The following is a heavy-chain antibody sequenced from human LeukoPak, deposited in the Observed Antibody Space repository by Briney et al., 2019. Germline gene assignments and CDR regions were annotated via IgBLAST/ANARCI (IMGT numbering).Heavy chain of an antibody. CDR2: VRQDGVEK. V-gene: IGHV3-7*01. D-gene: IGHD1-26*01. J-gene: IGHJ4*02. CDR3: VRDGISRSCGDY. Sequence: GGSLRLSCSASGFTFSSTYMSWVRQAPGKGLEWVANVRQDGVEKYYVDSVKGRFTISRDNAKNSLYLQMNSLRVEDTPVYYCVRDGISRSCGDYWGQGTLVSVSS. CDR1: GFTFSSTY.